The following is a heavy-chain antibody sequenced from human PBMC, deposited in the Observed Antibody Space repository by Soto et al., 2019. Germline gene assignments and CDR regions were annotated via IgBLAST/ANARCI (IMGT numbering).Heavy chain of an antibody. V-gene: IGHV4-30-4*01. CDR2: IYSSGNT. CDR1: GGSISSDYYY. D-gene: IGHD2-15*01. Sequence: QVQLQESGPGLVKPSQTLSLTCTVSGGSISSDYYYWSWIRQPPGKGLEWIGYIYSSGNTYYNPSLTSRVTISVDTSRNQFSLKLSSVTAADTAVYYCVISRWRIGWFDPWGQGALVTVSS. CDR3: VISRWRIGWFDP. J-gene: IGHJ5*02.